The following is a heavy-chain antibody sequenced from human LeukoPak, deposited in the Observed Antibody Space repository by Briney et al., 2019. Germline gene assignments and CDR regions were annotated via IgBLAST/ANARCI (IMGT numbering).Heavy chain of an antibody. Sequence: SETLSLTGAGYGGSFSGYYWSWIRQPPGKGLEWIGEINHSGSTNYNPSLKSRVTISINTSKNQFSLKLRSVTAADTAVYYCARPLHKLAPMDVWGKGTTVTISS. D-gene: IGHD1-1*01. J-gene: IGHJ6*04. CDR3: ARPLHKLAPMDV. CDR2: INHSGST. CDR1: GGSFSGYY. V-gene: IGHV4-34*01.